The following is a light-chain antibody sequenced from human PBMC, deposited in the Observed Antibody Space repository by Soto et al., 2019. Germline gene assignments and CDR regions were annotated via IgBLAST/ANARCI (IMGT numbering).Light chain of an antibody. CDR2: EVI. CDR1: SSDVGGYND. CDR3: SSFAGSTNFAV. Sequence: QSVLTQPPSASGSPGQSVTISCTGTSSDVGGYNDVSWYQQHPGKAPKLMLYEVIKRPSGVPDRFSGSKSGNTASLTVSGLQAEDEADYYCSSFAGSTNFAVFGTGTKLTVL. J-gene: IGLJ1*01. V-gene: IGLV2-8*01.